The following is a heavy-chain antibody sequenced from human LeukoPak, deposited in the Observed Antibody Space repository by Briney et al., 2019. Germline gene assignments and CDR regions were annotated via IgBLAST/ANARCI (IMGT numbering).Heavy chain of an antibody. CDR1: GGSISSYY. J-gene: IGHJ4*02. Sequence: SETLSLTCTVSGGSISSYYWGWIRQPPGKGLEWIGSIHYSGSTYYNPSLKSRVTISVDTSKNQFSLKLSSVTAADTAVYYCARNPPYYDILTGYYNGHFDYWGQGTLVTVSS. D-gene: IGHD3-9*01. CDR2: IHYSGST. CDR3: ARNPPYYDILTGYYNGHFDY. V-gene: IGHV4-39*01.